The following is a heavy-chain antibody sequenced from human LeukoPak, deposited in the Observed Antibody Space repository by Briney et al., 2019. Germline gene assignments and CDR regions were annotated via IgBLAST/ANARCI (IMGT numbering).Heavy chain of an antibody. J-gene: IGHJ4*02. CDR3: AKDLEAVAGTGFDY. CDR1: GFTIDDYA. V-gene: IGHV3-9*01. Sequence: GGSLRLSCAASGFTIDDYAMHWVRQAPGKGLEWVSGISWNSGSIGYADSVKGRFTISRDNAKNSLYLQMNSLRAEDTALYYCAKDLEAVAGTGFDYWGQGTLATVSS. D-gene: IGHD6-19*01. CDR2: ISWNSGSI.